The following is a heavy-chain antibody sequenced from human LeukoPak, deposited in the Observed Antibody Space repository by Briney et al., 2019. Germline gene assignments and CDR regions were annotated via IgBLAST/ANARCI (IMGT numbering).Heavy chain of an antibody. Sequence: GGSLRLSCAASGFTFSTYVMHCVRQAPGKRLEWLAVISFDGNNKYYSDSVNGPFTISRDNSNNPLYLQMNPPTSAHPAVHSCANAPRPPHDIFTGYLPYWGQGPLVTVSS. CDR1: GFTFSTYV. CDR2: ISFDGNNK. V-gene: IGHV3-30*18. D-gene: IGHD3-9*01. CDR3: ANAPRPPHDIFTGYLPY. J-gene: IGHJ1*01.